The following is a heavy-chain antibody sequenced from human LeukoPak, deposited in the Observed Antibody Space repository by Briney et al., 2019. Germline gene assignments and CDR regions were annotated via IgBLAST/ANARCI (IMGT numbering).Heavy chain of an antibody. V-gene: IGHV1-46*01. J-gene: IGHJ6*02. CDR3: AKDQSSGWPHYYYYGMDV. CDR2: IDPSGGST. Sequence: ASVKVSCKASGYTFTSYYMHWVRQAPGQGLEWMGIIDPSGGSTSYAQKFQGRVTMTRDTSTSTVYMELSSLRSEDTAVYYCAKDQSSGWPHYYYYGMDVWGQGTTVTVSS. CDR1: GYTFTSYY. D-gene: IGHD6-19*01.